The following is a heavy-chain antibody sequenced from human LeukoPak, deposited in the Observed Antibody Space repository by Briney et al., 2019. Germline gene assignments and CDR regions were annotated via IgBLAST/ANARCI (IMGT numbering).Heavy chain of an antibody. J-gene: IGHJ3*02. CDR3: ARDVVGAVFAFDI. V-gene: IGHV3-21*01. CDR1: RFTFSSYS. CDR2: ISSSSSYI. D-gene: IGHD2-15*01. Sequence: PGGSLRLSCAASRFTFSSYSMNWVRQAPGKGLEWVSSISSSSSYIYYADSVKGRFTISRDNAKNSLYLQMNSLRAEDTAVYYCARDVVGAVFAFDIWGQGTMVTVSS.